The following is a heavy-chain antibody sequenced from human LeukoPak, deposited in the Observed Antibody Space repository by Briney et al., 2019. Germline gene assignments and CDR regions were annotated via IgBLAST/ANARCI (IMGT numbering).Heavy chain of an antibody. CDR1: GLTLSTYW. J-gene: IGHJ6*03. D-gene: IGHD4-17*01. V-gene: IGHV3-74*01. CDR2: MNSDGSST. Sequence: PGGSLRLSCAASGLTLSTYWMHWVRQAPGKGLVWVSRMNSDGSSTTYADSVKGRFTISRDNSKNTLYLQMNSLRAEDTAVYYCAKGGTTVTPRYMDVWGKGTTVTVSS. CDR3: AKGGTTVTPRYMDV.